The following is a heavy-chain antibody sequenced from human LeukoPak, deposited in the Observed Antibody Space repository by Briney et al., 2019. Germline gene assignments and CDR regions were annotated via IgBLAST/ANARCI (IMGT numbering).Heavy chain of an antibody. CDR2: INPNSGGT. Sequence: ASVKVSCKASVYTFTGYYIHWVRQAPGQGLEWMGWINPNSGGTNYAQKFQGSVTMTRDTSISTAYMDLSRLRSDDTAVYYCARQGAEAAADYWGQGTLVTVSS. CDR1: VYTFTGYY. J-gene: IGHJ4*02. V-gene: IGHV1-2*02. CDR3: ARQGAEAAADY. D-gene: IGHD6-13*01.